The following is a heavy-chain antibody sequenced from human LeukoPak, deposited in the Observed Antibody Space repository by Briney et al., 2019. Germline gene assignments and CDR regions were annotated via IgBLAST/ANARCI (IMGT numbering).Heavy chain of an antibody. CDR1: GESFRGYS. Sequence: SETLSLTCVVYGESFRGYSWSWIRQPPGKGLEWIGEINQRRNSNYNPSLKSRVTISIDTSKNQFSLKLSSVTAADTAVYYCARHGWHAWYFDLWGRGTLVTVSS. D-gene: IGHD6-19*01. CDR2: INQRRNS. CDR3: ARHGWHAWYFDL. V-gene: IGHV4-34*01. J-gene: IGHJ2*01.